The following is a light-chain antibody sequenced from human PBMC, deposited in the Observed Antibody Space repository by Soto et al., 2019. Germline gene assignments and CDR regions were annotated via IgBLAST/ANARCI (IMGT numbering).Light chain of an antibody. CDR2: GAS. V-gene: IGKV3-20*01. CDR1: QSFSSNY. Sequence: EIVLTQSPGTLSLSPGERATLSCRASQSFSSNYLAWYQQKPGQGPRLLIFGASSRATGIPDRFSGSGSGTDFTLTISSLEPEDFAVYYCQQYGSSPWTFGQGTKVDIK. J-gene: IGKJ1*01. CDR3: QQYGSSPWT.